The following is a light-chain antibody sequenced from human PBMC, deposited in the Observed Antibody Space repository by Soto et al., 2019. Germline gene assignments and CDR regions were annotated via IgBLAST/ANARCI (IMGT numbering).Light chain of an antibody. Sequence: EIVMTQSPDTLSVSPGEIATLYFWASQSVTSHLAWYQQKPGQAPRLLIYGASTRATGIPDRFSGSGSGTDFTLTISRLEPEDFAVYYCQQYGGSVTFGQGTKVDIK. CDR1: QSVTSH. CDR3: QQYGGSVT. V-gene: IGKV3-20*01. J-gene: IGKJ1*01. CDR2: GAS.